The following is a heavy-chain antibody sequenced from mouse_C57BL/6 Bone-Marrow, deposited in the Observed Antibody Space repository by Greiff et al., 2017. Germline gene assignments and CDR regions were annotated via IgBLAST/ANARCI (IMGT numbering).Heavy chain of an antibody. V-gene: IGHV5-6*02. CDR2: ISSGGSYT. CDR1: GFTFSSYG. Sequence: DVKLVESGGDLVKPGGSLKLSCAASGFTFSSYGMSWVRQTPDKRLEWVATISSGGSYTYYPDSVKGRFTISRDNAKNTLYLQMSSLKSEDTAMYFCARGAVTTVVAMSFDYWGQGTTLTVSS. CDR3: ARGAVTTVVAMSFDY. D-gene: IGHD1-1*01. J-gene: IGHJ2*01.